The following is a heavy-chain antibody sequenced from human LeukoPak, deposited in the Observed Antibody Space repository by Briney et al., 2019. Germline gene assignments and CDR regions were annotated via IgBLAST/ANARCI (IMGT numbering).Heavy chain of an antibody. CDR3: ARALPKLELNPPWFDP. Sequence: SETLSLTCTVSGGSISSGSYYWSWIRQPAGKGLEWIGRIYTSGSTNYNPSLKSRVTISVDTSKNQFSLKLSSVTAADTAVYYCARALPKLELNPPWFDPWGQGTLVTVSS. CDR2: IYTSGST. D-gene: IGHD1-7*01. J-gene: IGHJ5*02. CDR1: GGSISSGSYY. V-gene: IGHV4-61*02.